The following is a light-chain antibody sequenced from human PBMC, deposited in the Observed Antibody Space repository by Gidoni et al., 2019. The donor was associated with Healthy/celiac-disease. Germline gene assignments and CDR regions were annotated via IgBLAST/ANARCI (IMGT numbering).Light chain of an antibody. CDR1: QSVSSN. Sequence: EIVMTQSPATPSVSPGERATLPCRASQSVSSNLAWYQQKPGQVPRLLIYGASTRATGIPARFSGSGSGTEFTLTISSLQSEDFAVYYCQQYNNWPPFTFGPGTKVDIK. V-gene: IGKV3-15*01. CDR3: QQYNNWPPFT. J-gene: IGKJ3*01. CDR2: GAS.